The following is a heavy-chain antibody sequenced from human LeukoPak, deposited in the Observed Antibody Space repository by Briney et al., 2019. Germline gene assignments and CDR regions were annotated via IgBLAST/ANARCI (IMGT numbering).Heavy chain of an antibody. J-gene: IGHJ6*03. V-gene: IGHV1-69*05. CDR1: GGTFSSYA. Sequence: ASVKVSCKASGGTFSSYAISWVRQAPGQGLEWMGGIIPIFGTANYAQKFQGRVTITTDESTSTAYMELSSLRSEDTAVYYCALPQGPSNYYYMDVWGKGTTVTVSS. CDR2: IIPIFGTA. CDR3: ALPQGPSNYYYMDV.